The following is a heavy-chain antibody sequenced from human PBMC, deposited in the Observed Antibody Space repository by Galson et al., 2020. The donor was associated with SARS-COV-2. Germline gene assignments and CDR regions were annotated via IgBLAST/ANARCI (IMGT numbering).Heavy chain of an antibody. J-gene: IGHJ5*02. Sequence: GESLKISCAASGFTFSSYSMNWVRQAPGKGLEWVSSISSSSSYIYYADSVKGRFTISRDNAKNSLYLQMNSLRAEDTAVYYCARDGGMVRGVIMAAMGWFDPWGQGTLVTVSS. CDR3: ARDGGMVRGVIMAAMGWFDP. CDR1: GFTFSSYS. V-gene: IGHV3-21*01. D-gene: IGHD3-10*01. CDR2: ISSSSSYI.